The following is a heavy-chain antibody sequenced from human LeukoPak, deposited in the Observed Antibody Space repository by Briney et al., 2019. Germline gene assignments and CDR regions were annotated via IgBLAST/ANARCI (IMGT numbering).Heavy chain of an antibody. V-gene: IGHV5-51*01. CDR3: ARDVGVLVYSKNWFDH. J-gene: IGHJ5*02. CDR2: IYPGDSDT. CDR1: GYSFTSHW. Sequence: GESLKISCKGSGYSFTSHWIGWVRQMPGKGLEWMGMIYPGDSDTRYSPSFQGQVTISADKSISTAYLQWSSLKASDTAIYYCARDVGVLVYSKNWFDHWGQGTLVTVSS. D-gene: IGHD2-8*01.